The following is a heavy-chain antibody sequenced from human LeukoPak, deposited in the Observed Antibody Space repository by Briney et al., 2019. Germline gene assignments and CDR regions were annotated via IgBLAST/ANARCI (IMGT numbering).Heavy chain of an antibody. CDR3: ARGRGFGVVLKFDY. CDR1: GGSISGYY. D-gene: IGHD3-3*01. Sequence: SETLSLTCAVYGGSISGYYWSWIRQPPGKGLEWIGEINHSGSTNYNPSLKSRVTISVDTSKNQFSLKLSSVTAADTAVYYCARGRGFGVVLKFDYWGQGTLVTVSS. CDR2: INHSGST. J-gene: IGHJ4*02. V-gene: IGHV4-34*01.